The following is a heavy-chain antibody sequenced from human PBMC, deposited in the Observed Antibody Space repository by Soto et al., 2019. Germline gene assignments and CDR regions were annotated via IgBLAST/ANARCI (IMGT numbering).Heavy chain of an antibody. D-gene: IGHD5-18*01. CDR2: INRNGSRT. Sequence: GGSLRLSCGASEFTFSSYWMHWVRQAPGKGLVWVSRINRNGSRTDYADSVKGRFTISRDNAKNSLYLQMNSLRAEDTALYYCAKGYSYGVLEPLGYWGQGTLVTVSS. J-gene: IGHJ4*02. V-gene: IGHV3-74*01. CDR3: AKGYSYGVLEPLGY. CDR1: EFTFSSYW.